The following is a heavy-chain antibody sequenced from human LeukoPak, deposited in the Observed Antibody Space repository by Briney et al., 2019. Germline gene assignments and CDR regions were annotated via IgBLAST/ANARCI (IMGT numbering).Heavy chain of an antibody. CDR1: AFTFSSHW. CDR2: IKQDGSDK. Sequence: GGSLTLSCAASAFTFSSHWMSWVRQAQGKGLEWVASIKQDGSDKYYVDSVKGRFTISRDNAKNSLYLQMNSLRAEDTAVYYCARYPMVRGVIDYYYGMDVWGKGTTVTVSS. V-gene: IGHV3-7*03. J-gene: IGHJ6*04. CDR3: ARYPMVRGVIDYYYGMDV. D-gene: IGHD3-10*01.